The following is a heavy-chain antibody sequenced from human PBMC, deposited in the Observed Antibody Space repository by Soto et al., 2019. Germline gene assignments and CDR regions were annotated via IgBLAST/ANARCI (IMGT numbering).Heavy chain of an antibody. J-gene: IGHJ4*02. CDR1: GYSISSGYY. D-gene: IGHD1-26*01. V-gene: IGHV4-38-2*01. Sequence: PAETLSLTCGVSGYSISSGYYWSWIRQPPGKGLEWIGSIYQGGDTYYHPSLNSPVTISVDTSNNHFSLRLDSVTAADTAVYYCARAAFRRGSHHFDFWGQGILVTVSS. CDR2: IYQGGDT. CDR3: ARAAFRRGSHHFDF.